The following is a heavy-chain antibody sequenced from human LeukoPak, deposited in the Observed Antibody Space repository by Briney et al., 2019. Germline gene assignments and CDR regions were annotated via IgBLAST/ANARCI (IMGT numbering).Heavy chain of an antibody. CDR2: IKSDRSST. V-gene: IGHV3-74*01. Sequence: PGGSLRLSCAASGFTFSTYWMHWVRQAPGKGLVWVSRIKSDRSSTSYADSVRGRFTISRDNAKNTLYLQMNSLSAEDTAVYYCARDHDYGGNWFGPWGQGTLVTVSS. J-gene: IGHJ5*01. CDR1: GFTFSTYW. CDR3: ARDHDYGGNWFGP. D-gene: IGHD4-23*01.